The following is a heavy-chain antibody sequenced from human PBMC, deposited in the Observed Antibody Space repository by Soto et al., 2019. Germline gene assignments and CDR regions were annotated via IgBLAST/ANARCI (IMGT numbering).Heavy chain of an antibody. CDR1: RYTFPNYG. Sequence: QVQLVQSGAEVKNPGASVRVSCTASRYTFPNYGLTWVRQAPGQGPEWLGWIRLHNGETHYAPNVRGRVTMTTDTSTSTAFMELRGLRSDDTAMYYRATSLGPSGWFAYWGQGNPVTVSS. J-gene: IGHJ4*02. CDR3: ATSLGPSGWFAY. V-gene: IGHV1-18*01. CDR2: IRLHNGET. D-gene: IGHD6-19*01.